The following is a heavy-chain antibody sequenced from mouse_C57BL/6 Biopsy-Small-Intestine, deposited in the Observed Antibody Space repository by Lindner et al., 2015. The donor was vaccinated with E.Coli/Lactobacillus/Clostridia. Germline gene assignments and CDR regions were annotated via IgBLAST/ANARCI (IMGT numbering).Heavy chain of an antibody. CDR2: INPNNGGT. CDR3: ARPYYSGYWYFDV. J-gene: IGHJ1*03. D-gene: IGHD2-12*01. CDR1: GYTFTDYN. Sequence: VQLQESGPELVKPGASVKMPCKASGYTFTDYNMHWVKQSHGKSLEWIGYINPNNGGTSYNQKFKGKATLTVNKSSSTAYMELRSLTSEDSAVYYCARPYYSGYWYFDVWGTGTTVTVSS. V-gene: IGHV1-22*01.